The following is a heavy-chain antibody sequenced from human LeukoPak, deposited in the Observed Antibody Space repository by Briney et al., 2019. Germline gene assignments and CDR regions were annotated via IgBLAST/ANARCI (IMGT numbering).Heavy chain of an antibody. CDR2: IYYTGSA. CDR1: GGSISSSNYY. J-gene: IGHJ4*02. D-gene: IGHD1-14*01. Sequence: SETLSLTCTVSGGSISSSNYYWGWIRQAPGKGLEWIGNIYYTGSAYYTGSAYYNPSLKSRVTISVDTSKNQFSLKVTSVTASDTAVYYCARQIPDLAIDDWGQGTLVAVSS. CDR3: ARQIPDLAIDD. V-gene: IGHV4-39*01.